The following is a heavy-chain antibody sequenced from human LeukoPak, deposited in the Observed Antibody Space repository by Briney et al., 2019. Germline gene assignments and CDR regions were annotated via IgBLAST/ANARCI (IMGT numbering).Heavy chain of an antibody. CDR2: INHSGST. CDR3: ARGLRKYYYYYGMDV. CDR1: GGSFSGYY. J-gene: IGHJ6*04. V-gene: IGHV4-34*01. Sequence: PSETLSLTCAVYGGSFSGYYWSWIRQPPGKGLEWIGEINHSGSTNYNPSLKSRVTISVDTSKNQFSLKLSSVTAADTAVYYCARGLRKYYYYYGMDVWGKGTTATVSS. D-gene: IGHD4-17*01.